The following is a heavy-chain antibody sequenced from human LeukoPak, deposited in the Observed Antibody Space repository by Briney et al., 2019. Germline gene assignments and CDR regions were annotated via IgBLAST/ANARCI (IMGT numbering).Heavy chain of an antibody. D-gene: IGHD4-11*01. CDR3: ARPYSKGFDP. CDR2: IIPIFGTA. J-gene: IGHJ5*02. Sequence: SVKVSCKASGGTFSSYAISWVRQAPGQGLEWMGGIIPIFGTANYAQKFQGRVTITADESTSTAYMELRSLRSDDTAVYYCARPYSKGFDPWGQGTLVTVSS. V-gene: IGHV1-69*13. CDR1: GGTFSSYA.